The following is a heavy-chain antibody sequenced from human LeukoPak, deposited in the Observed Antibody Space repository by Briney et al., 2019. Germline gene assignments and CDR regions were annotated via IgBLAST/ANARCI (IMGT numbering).Heavy chain of an antibody. D-gene: IGHD5-18*01. Sequence: QPGGSLRLSCAASGFTVRDSYMSWVRQAPGKGLEWVAITWYSGNDEYYADSVKGRCTISRDNSRNTLYLQMNSLRPEDTAVYYCAKDLDSYGSPTGDDAFDIWGQGTMVTVSS. CDR3: AKDLDSYGSPTGDDAFDI. J-gene: IGHJ3*02. V-gene: IGHV3-30*02. CDR2: TWYSGNDE. CDR1: GFTVRDSY.